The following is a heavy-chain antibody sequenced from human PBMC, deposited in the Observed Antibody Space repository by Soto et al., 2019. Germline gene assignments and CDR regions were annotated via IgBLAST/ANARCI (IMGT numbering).Heavy chain of an antibody. CDR1: GFPSGNYA. CDR3: AKDPRLQLGY. D-gene: IGHD1-1*01. J-gene: IGHJ4*02. CDR2: ISGGGHGT. V-gene: IGHV3-23*01. Sequence: GGSLRLSCAASGFPSGNYAMSWVRQAPGKGLEWLSGISGGGHGTNYADSVKGRFTISRDNSRNTLYLQMNSLRVEDTAVYYCAKDPRLQLGYWGQGTLVTVSS.